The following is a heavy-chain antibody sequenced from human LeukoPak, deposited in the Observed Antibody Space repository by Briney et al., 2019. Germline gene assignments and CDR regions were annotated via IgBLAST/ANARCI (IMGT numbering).Heavy chain of an antibody. V-gene: IGHV3-30-3*01. J-gene: IGHJ4*02. Sequence: PGRSLRLSCAASGFTFSSYAMHWVRQAPGKGLEWVAVISYDGSNKYYADSVKGRFTISRDNSKNTLYLQMNSLRAEDTAVYYCARHQFDSYFDYWGQGTLVTVSS. D-gene: IGHD3-9*01. CDR1: GFTFSSYA. CDR3: ARHQFDSYFDY. CDR2: ISYDGSNK.